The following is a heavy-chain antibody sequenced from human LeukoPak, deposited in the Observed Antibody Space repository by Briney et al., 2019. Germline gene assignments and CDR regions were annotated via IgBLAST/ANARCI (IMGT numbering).Heavy chain of an antibody. D-gene: IGHD3-3*01. Sequence: PGGSLRLSCAASGLTFTTSAMSGVRQAPGKGPEGVAGISGSGVRTFYADSVKGRFTVSRDNSESTMYLQIDSLRAEDTALYYCAKMRSAPSYDHFAYFDYWGQGTLVTVSS. V-gene: IGHV3-23*01. CDR2: ISGSGVRT. J-gene: IGHJ4*02. CDR3: AKMRSAPSYDHFAYFDY. CDR1: GLTFTTSA.